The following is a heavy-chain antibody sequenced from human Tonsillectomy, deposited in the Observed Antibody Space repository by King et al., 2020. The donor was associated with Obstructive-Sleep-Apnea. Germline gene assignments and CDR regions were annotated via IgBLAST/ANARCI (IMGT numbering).Heavy chain of an antibody. D-gene: IGHD3-16*01. CDR2: ISSSTSTI. V-gene: IGHV3-48*04. CDR1: GITFSSYS. CDR3: ATGGPDAFDF. Sequence: VQLVESGGGLVQPGGSLRLSCAASGITFSSYSMNWVRQAPGKGLEWVSYISSSTSTIYYADSVKGRFTISRDNAKNSLYLQMNSLRAEETAVYYCATGGPDAFDFWGRGTMVTVSS. J-gene: IGHJ3*01.